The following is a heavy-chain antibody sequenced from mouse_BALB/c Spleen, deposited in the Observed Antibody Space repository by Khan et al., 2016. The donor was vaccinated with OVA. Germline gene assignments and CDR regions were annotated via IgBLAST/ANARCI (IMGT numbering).Heavy chain of an antibody. CDR2: INTYYGDV. J-gene: IGHJ3*01. D-gene: IGHD2-13*01. V-gene: IGHV1S137*01. CDR1: GYTFTDFT. Sequence: VQLVESGAELVRPGVSVKISCKGSGYTFTDFTMHWVKQSHAKSLEWIGVINTYYGDVTYNQKFKGKATMTVDKSSSTVYMELARLTSEDSAICDGRGGGGGSRFAYWGQGTLVTVSA. CDR3: RGGGGGSRFAY.